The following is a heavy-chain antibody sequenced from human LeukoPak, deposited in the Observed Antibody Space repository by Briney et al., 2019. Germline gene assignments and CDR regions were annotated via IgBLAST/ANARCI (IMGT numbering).Heavy chain of an antibody. J-gene: IGHJ4*02. CDR3: AGSGSNGR. CDR1: GGSISSYY. V-gene: IGHV4-59*01. D-gene: IGHD3-10*01. Sequence: LETLSLTCTVSGGSISSYYWSWIRQPPGKGLEWIGYIYYSGSTNYNPSLKSRVTISVDTSKNQFSLKLSSVTAADTAVYYCAGSGSNGRWGQGTLVTVSS. CDR2: IYYSGST.